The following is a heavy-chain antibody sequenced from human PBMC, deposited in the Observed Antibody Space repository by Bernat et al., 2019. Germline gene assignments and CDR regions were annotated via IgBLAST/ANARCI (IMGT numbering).Heavy chain of an antibody. J-gene: IGHJ4*02. Sequence: QVQLVQSGAEVKKPGASVKVSCKASGYTFTGYYMHWVRQAPGQGLEWMGWINPNSGGTNYAQKFQGWVTMTRDTSISTAYMELSRLRSDDTAVYYCARGYCSSTSCYTPYYFDYRGQGTLVTVSS. CDR3: ARGYCSSTSCYTPYYFDY. CDR2: INPNSGGT. D-gene: IGHD2-2*02. CDR1: GYTFTGYY. V-gene: IGHV1-2*04.